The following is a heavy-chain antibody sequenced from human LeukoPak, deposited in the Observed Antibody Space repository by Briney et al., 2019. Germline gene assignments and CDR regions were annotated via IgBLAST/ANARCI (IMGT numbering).Heavy chain of an antibody. V-gene: IGHV4-39*01. CDR3: ARRAKSRAFDI. J-gene: IGHJ3*02. D-gene: IGHD3-10*01. CDR1: GGSISSSDRY. CDR2: LYYGGNT. Sequence: SETLSLTCTVSGGSISSSDRYWAWIRQPPGKGLEWIASLYYGGNTYYNPSLNGRLTMNVDTSKNQLSLTLRSVTAADAALYFCARRAKSRAFDIWGQGTMVTVS.